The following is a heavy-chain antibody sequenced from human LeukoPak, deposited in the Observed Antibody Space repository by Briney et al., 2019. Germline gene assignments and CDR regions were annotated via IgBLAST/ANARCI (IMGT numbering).Heavy chain of an antibody. CDR2: ISAFNGDT. Sequence: ASVTVSCKASGYTFSNYGISWVRQAPGQGLEWMGWISAFNGDTNYAQNLQGRLTMTRDTSISTAYMELSSLTSEDTAIYYCATAGSGLIPAAIFHWGQGTLVTVSS. CDR3: ATAGSGLIPAAIFH. D-gene: IGHD2-2*01. V-gene: IGHV1-18*01. J-gene: IGHJ4*02. CDR1: GYTFSNYG.